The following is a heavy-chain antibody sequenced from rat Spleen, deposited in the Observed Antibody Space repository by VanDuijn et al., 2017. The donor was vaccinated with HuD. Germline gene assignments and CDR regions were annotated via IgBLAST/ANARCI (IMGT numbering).Heavy chain of an antibody. J-gene: IGHJ2*01. CDR3: AREGIGTTTDY. D-gene: IGHD1-5*01. CDR2: MWYDGDT. V-gene: IGHV2-32*01. CDR1: GFSLTSNS. Sequence: QVQLKESGPGLVQPSQTLSLTCTVSGFSLTSNSVHWVRQPSGKGLEWMGKMWYDGDTAYNSGLKSRLSISKDTSKSQVFLKMNSLQTEDTATYYCAREGIGTTTDYWGQGVMVTVSS.